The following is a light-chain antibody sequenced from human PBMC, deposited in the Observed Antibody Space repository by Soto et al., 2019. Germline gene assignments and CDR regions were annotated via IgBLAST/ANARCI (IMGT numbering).Light chain of an antibody. J-gene: IGLJ1*01. CDR3: QSADKSGTYV. CDR1: ALPKQY. Sequence: SYELTQPPSVSVSPRQMARITCSGDALPKQYAYWYQQKPGQAPVLLIYKNSERPSGIPERFSGSSSGTTVTLTISGVQAEDEADYYCQSADKSGTYVFGTGTKVTVL. V-gene: IGLV3-25*03. CDR2: KNS.